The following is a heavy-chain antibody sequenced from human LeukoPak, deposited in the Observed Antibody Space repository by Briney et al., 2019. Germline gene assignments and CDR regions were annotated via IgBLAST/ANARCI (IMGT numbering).Heavy chain of an antibody. J-gene: IGHJ5*02. Sequence: PGGSRWFSCEASGCTFSNYCRRWVRQAPGKGLEWVASIKQDGSEKFYVDSVKGRFTISRDNAKNSLYLQMNSLRAEDTAVYYCARDRGGGWFDPWGQGTLVTVSS. CDR1: GCTFSNYC. V-gene: IGHV3-7*05. CDR3: ARDRGGGWFDP. D-gene: IGHD3-16*01. CDR2: IKQDGSEK.